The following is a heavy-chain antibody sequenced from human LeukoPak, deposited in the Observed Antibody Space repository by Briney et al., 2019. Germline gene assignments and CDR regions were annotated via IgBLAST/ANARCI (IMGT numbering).Heavy chain of an antibody. J-gene: IGHJ5*02. D-gene: IGHD5-18*01. CDR2: IYYSGST. V-gene: IGHV4-39*07. Sequence: SETLSLTCTVSGGSISSSSYYWGWIRQPPGKGLEWIGSIYYSGSTYYNPSLKSRVTISVDTSKNQFSLKLSSVTAADTAVYYCARASRGIQPDWFDPWGQGTLVTVSS. CDR3: ARASRGIQPDWFDP. CDR1: GGSISSSSYY.